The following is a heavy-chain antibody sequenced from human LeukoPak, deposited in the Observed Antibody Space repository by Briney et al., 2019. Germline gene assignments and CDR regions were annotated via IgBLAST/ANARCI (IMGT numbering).Heavy chain of an antibody. J-gene: IGHJ5*02. CDR1: GYTFTSYG. V-gene: IGHV1-18*01. CDR3: ARDVAYQLLFGFDP. D-gene: IGHD2-2*01. CDR2: ISAYNGNT. Sequence: ASVKVSCKASGYTFTSYGISWVRQAPGQGLEWMGWISAYNGNTNYAQKFQGRVTMTRDTSTSTVYMELSSLKSEDTAVYYCARDVAYQLLFGFDPWGLGTLVAVSS.